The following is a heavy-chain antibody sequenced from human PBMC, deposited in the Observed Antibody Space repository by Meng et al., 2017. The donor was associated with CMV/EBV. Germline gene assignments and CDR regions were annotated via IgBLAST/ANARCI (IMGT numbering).Heavy chain of an antibody. CDR3: ASFGYSSSWFTMGGNYFDY. CDR1: GFTLSNYW. J-gene: IGHJ4*02. Sequence: GESLKISCAASGFTLSNYWMHWVRQAPGKGLVWVSRINTDGGVTTYADSVKGRFTIFRDNAKNSLYLQMNSLRAEDTAVYYCASFGYSSSWFTMGGNYFDYWGQGTLVTVSS. D-gene: IGHD6-13*01. V-gene: IGHV3-74*03. CDR2: INTDGGVT.